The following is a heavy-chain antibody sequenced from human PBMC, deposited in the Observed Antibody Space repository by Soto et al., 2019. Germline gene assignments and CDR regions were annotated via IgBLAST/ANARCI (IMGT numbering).Heavy chain of an antibody. CDR2: INPNSGGT. D-gene: IGHD5-12*01. V-gene: IGHV1-2*04. J-gene: IGHJ6*02. CDR1: GYTFTGYY. Sequence: ASVKVSCKASGYTFTGYYMHWVRQAPGQGLEWMGWINPNSGGTNYAQKFQGWVTMTRDTSISTAYMELSRLRSDDTAVYYCARERPLSRRGYSGYDSGTYYYGMDVWG. CDR3: ARERPLSRRGYSGYDSGTYYYGMDV.